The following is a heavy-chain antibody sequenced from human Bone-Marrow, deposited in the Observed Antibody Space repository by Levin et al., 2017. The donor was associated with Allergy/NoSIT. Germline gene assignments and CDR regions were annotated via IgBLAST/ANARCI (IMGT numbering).Heavy chain of an antibody. V-gene: IGHV3-7*01. CDR3: ARLDYYDSSQFDY. CDR2: IKQDGSEK. J-gene: IGHJ4*02. D-gene: IGHD3-22*01. CDR1: GXXXXXYX. Sequence: GGSLRLSCAASGXXXXXYXXXXXXXXXXKGLEWVANIKQDGSEKHLVDSVKGRFTISRDNAKNSLYLQLNSLRAEDTAVYYCARLDYYDSSQFDYWGQGTLVTVSS.